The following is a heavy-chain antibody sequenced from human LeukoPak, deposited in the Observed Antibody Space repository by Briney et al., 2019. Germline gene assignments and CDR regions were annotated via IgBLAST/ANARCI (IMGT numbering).Heavy chain of an antibody. V-gene: IGHV1-8*01. Sequence: GASVRVSCKASGYTFTGYDIIWVRQATGQGLEWRGWMNPYTGDTGYAQNFQRRVTMTRNTSIDTAYMDLRGLRSEDTAVYYCTRGSLSGSSRDYWGQGTLVTVSS. CDR1: GYTFTGYD. D-gene: IGHD1-26*01. CDR2: MNPYTGDT. CDR3: TRGSLSGSSRDY. J-gene: IGHJ4*02.